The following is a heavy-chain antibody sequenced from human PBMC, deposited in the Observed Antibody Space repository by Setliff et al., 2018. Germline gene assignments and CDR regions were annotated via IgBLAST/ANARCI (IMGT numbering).Heavy chain of an antibody. CDR3: ARDPLRVVVTSDAFDI. D-gene: IGHD3-22*01. CDR2: IYYSGST. CDR1: GGSISSSSYY. Sequence: SETLSLTCTVSGGSISSSSYYWGWIRQPPGKGLEWIGSIYYSGSTYYNPSLKGRVTISVDTSKNQFSLKLSSVTAADTAVYYCARDPLRVVVTSDAFDIWGQGTMVTVSS. J-gene: IGHJ3*02. V-gene: IGHV4-39*07.